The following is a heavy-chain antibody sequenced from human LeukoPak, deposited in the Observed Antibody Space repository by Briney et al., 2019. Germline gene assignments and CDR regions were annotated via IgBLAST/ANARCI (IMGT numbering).Heavy chain of an antibody. J-gene: IGHJ6*02. CDR1: GYTFTSYG. Sequence: WASVKVSCKASGYTFTSYGISWVRQAPGQGLEWMGWISAYNGNTNYAQKLQGRVTMTTDTSTSTAYMELRSLRSDDTAVYYCARSPLEIVYYGMDVWGQGTTVTVSS. CDR2: ISAYNGNT. D-gene: IGHD5-24*01. V-gene: IGHV1-18*01. CDR3: ARSPLEIVYYGMDV.